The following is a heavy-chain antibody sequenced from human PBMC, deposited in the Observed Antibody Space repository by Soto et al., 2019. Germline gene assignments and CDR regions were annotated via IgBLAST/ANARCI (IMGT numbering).Heavy chain of an antibody. CDR2: IDDSGST. Sequence: QVQLQESGPGLVKPSGTLSLTCAVSGASIGTSNWWSWVRQSPGKGLQWIGQIDDSGSTKYNPSPKSRVTISLDKSKNQFSLNVSSVTAADTAVYYCARLNTYEILNKGDYWGQGSLVTVSS. V-gene: IGHV4-4*02. CDR3: ARLNTYEILNKGDY. J-gene: IGHJ4*02. CDR1: GASIGTSNW. D-gene: IGHD3-9*01.